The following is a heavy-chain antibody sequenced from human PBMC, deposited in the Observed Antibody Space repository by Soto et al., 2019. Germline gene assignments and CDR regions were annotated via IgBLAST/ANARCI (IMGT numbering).Heavy chain of an antibody. CDR2: IYYSGST. D-gene: IGHD7-27*01. V-gene: IGHV4-59*08. CDR1: GVSIRSYY. Sequence: PSETLSLTCTVSGVSIRSYYWSWIRQPPGKGLEWIGYIYYSGSTNYNPSLKSRVTISVDTSKNQFSLKLSSVTAADTAVYYCARRWGTDAFDFWGQGTMVTVS. CDR3: ARRWGTDAFDF. J-gene: IGHJ3*01.